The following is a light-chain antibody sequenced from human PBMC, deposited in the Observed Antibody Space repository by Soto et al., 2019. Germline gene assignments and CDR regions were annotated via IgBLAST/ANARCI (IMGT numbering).Light chain of an antibody. CDR2: KAS. V-gene: IGKV1-5*03. J-gene: IGKJ5*01. CDR1: QTISSW. CDR3: QQSSSALIT. Sequence: DIQMTQSPSTLSGSVGDRVTITCRASQTISSWLAWYQQKPGKAPKLLIYKASTLKSGVPSRFSGSGSGTDFTLTISSLQPEDFATYYCQQSSSALITFGQGHDWILN.